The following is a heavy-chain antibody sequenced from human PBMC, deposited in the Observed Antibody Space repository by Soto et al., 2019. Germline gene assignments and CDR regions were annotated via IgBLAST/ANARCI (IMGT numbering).Heavy chain of an antibody. CDR1: GGSFSGYY. Sequence: SETLSLTCAVYGGSFSGYYWSWIRQPPGKGLEWIGEINHSGSTNYNPSFKSRVTISVDTSKNHFSLKLSSVTAADTAVYYCARGGAGPYYYDSSGYPDIWGQGTMVTVSS. J-gene: IGHJ3*02. CDR3: ARGGAGPYYYDSSGYPDI. V-gene: IGHV4-34*01. CDR2: INHSGST. D-gene: IGHD3-22*01.